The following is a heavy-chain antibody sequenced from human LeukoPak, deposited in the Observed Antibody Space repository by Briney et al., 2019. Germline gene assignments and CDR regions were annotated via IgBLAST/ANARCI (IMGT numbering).Heavy chain of an antibody. Sequence: ASVKVSCKASGGTFSSYAISWVRQAPGQGLEWMGGIIPIFGTANYAQKFQGRVTITADESTSTAYMELSSLRSEDTAVYYCAREVQVVPAATHYYYYHMDVWGKGTTVTVSS. J-gene: IGHJ6*03. CDR1: GGTFSSYA. V-gene: IGHV1-69*13. CDR2: IIPIFGTA. CDR3: AREVQVVPAATHYYYYHMDV. D-gene: IGHD2-2*01.